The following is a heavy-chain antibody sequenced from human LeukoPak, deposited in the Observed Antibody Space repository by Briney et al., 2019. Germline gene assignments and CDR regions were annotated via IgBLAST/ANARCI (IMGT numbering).Heavy chain of an antibody. V-gene: IGHV1-8*01. Sequence: ASVKVSCKASGYTFTSYDINWVRQATGQGLEWMGWMNPNSGNTGYAQKFQGRVTMTRNTSISTAYMELSSLRSEDTAVYYCARGGTYYDFWSGYQFDYWGQGTLVTVSS. CDR3: ARGGTYYDFWSGYQFDY. J-gene: IGHJ4*02. CDR1: GYTFTSYD. D-gene: IGHD3-3*01. CDR2: MNPNSGNT.